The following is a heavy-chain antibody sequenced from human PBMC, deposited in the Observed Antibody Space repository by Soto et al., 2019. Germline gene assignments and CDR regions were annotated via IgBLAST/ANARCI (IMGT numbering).Heavy chain of an antibody. D-gene: IGHD5-12*01. J-gene: IGHJ6*02. V-gene: IGHV3-48*01. CDR3: ARADSGYAHGYYYYGMDV. CDR2: ISSSSSTI. Sequence: EVQLVESGGGLVQPGGSLRLSCAASGFTFSSYSMNWVRQAPGKGLEWVSYISSSSSTIYYADSVKGRFTISRDNAKNSXDLQMNSLRAEDTAVYYCARADSGYAHGYYYYGMDVWGQGTTVTVSS. CDR1: GFTFSSYS.